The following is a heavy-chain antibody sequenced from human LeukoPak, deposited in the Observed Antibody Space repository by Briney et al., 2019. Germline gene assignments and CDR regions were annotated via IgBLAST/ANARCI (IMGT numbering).Heavy chain of an antibody. V-gene: IGHV1-18*01. Sequence: GASVKVSCKASGYTFTSYGISWVRQAPGQGLEWMGWISAYNGNTNYAQKLQGRVTMTTDTSTSTAYMELRSLRSDDTAVYYCARDLRPGALWQWLVPHDYYYYYGMDVWGQGTTVTVSS. CDR2: ISAYNGNT. CDR1: GYTFTSYG. J-gene: IGHJ6*02. D-gene: IGHD6-19*01. CDR3: ARDLRPGALWQWLVPHDYYYYYGMDV.